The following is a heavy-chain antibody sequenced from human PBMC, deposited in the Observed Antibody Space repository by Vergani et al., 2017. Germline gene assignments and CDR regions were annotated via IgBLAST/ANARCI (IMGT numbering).Heavy chain of an antibody. CDR1: DSSIMTNPY. V-gene: IGHV4-38-2*01. J-gene: IGHJ6*02. CDR3: AIHRGSGGFFPSSYFYGMDV. Sequence: QVQLQESGPGLVKPSETLTLTCDVSDSSIMTNPYWGWFRQSPGKGLEWIGCIHHSGDTHYNSSLKSRVSISIVSSSKFSLSLTSVTAADTAIYYCAIHRGSGGFFPSSYFYGMDVWGPGTTVTVS. CDR2: IHHSGDT. D-gene: IGHD3-10*01.